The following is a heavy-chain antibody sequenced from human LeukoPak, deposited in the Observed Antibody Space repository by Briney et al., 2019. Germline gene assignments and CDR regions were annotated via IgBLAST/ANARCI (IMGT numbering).Heavy chain of an antibody. CDR2: TRTKANSYTT. Sequence: GGSLRLSCAASGFTFSDHYMDWVRQAPGKGLEWVGRTRTKANSYTTEYAASVKGRFTISRDDSKTSLYLQMNSLKTEDTAVYYCARPSFSTSSGNPSDYWGQGTLVTVSS. CDR1: GFTFSDHY. V-gene: IGHV3-72*01. CDR3: ARPSFSTSSGNPSDY. J-gene: IGHJ4*02. D-gene: IGHD3-10*01.